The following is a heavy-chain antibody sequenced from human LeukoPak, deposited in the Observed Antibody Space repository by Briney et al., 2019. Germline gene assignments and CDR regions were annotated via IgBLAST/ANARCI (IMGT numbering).Heavy chain of an antibody. D-gene: IGHD5-18*01. CDR3: ARGHSYGYGWFDP. CDR2: IFYSGST. Sequence: SPSETLSLTCTVSGDSISSSSYYWGWIRQPPGKGLEWIGSIFYSGSTYYNPSLERRVTISVDTSKNQFSLKQSSVTAADTAVYYCARGHSYGYGWFDPWGQGTLVTVSS. CDR1: GDSISSSSYY. V-gene: IGHV4-39*07. J-gene: IGHJ5*02.